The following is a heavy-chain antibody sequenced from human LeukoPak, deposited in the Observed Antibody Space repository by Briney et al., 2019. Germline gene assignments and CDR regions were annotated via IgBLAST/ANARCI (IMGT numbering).Heavy chain of an antibody. J-gene: IGHJ2*01. D-gene: IGHD2-21*02. CDR2: IYTSGST. V-gene: IGHV4-4*07. Sequence: SETLSLTCTVSGGSISSYYWSWIRQPAGKGLEWIGRIYTSGSTNYNPSLKSRVTMSVDTSKNQFSLKLSSVTAADTAVYYCARRYCGGDCYSGEHWYFDLWGRGTLVTVSS. CDR3: ARRYCGGDCYSGEHWYFDL. CDR1: GGSISSYY.